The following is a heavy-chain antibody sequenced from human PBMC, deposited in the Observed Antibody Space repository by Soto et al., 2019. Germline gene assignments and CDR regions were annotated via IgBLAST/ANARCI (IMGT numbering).Heavy chain of an antibody. J-gene: IGHJ6*02. Sequence: ASVKVSCKASGYTFTGYYVHWVRQAPGQGLEWMGWINPNSGDTYLAQRFQGRVTMNRDTSIGTAYMEPRGLTSDDTAEYYCAKGGAIVAAGTRVYLYNAMDAWGQGTTVTVSS. CDR3: AKGGAIVAAGTRVYLYNAMDA. D-gene: IGHD1-26*01. V-gene: IGHV1-2*02. CDR2: INPNSGDT. CDR1: GYTFTGYY.